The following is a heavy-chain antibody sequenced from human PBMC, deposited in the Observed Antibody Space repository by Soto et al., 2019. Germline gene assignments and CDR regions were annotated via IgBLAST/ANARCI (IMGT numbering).Heavy chain of an antibody. CDR2: INHSGST. J-gene: IGHJ6*02. CDR1: GGSFSGYY. V-gene: IGHV4-34*01. CDR3: ARVTGRYYYGMDV. Sequence: QVQLQQWGAGLLKPSETLSLPCAVYGGSFSGYYWSWIRQPPREGLEWIGEINHSGSTNYNPSLKSRVTISVDTSKNQFSLKLSSVTAADTAVYYCARVTGRYYYGMDVWGQGTTVTVSS.